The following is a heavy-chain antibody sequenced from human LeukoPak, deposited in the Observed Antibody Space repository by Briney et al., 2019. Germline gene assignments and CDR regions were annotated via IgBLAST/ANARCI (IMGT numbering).Heavy chain of an antibody. V-gene: IGHV3-48*01. CDR3: AKDRRNYFDY. CDR1: GFTFSSYS. Sequence: GGSLRLSCAASGFTFSSYSMNWVRQAPGKGLEWVSYISSSSSTIYYADSVKGRFTISRDNAKNSLYLQMNSLRPEDTALYYCAKDRRNYFDYWGQGTLVTVSS. D-gene: IGHD1-14*01. CDR2: ISSSSSTI. J-gene: IGHJ4*02.